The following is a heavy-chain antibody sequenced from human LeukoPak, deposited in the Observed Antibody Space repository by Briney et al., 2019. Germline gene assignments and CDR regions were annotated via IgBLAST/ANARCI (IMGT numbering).Heavy chain of an antibody. CDR2: ISSSGSTI. D-gene: IGHD6-6*01. CDR3: AKSIAARPDFFDY. CDR1: GFTFSDYY. V-gene: IGHV3-11*01. J-gene: IGHJ4*02. Sequence: GGSLRLSCAASGFTFSDYYMSWIRQAPGKGLEWVSYISSSGSTIYYADSVKGRFTISRDNAKNSLYLQMNSLRAEDTAVYYCAKSIAARPDFFDYWGQGTLVTVSS.